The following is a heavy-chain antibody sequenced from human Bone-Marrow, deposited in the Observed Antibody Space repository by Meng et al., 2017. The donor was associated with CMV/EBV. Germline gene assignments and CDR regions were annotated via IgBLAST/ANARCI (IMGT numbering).Heavy chain of an antibody. Sequence: KASGYTFTGYYMNWVRRAPGQGLEWMGWVNANSGAKDYAQKFQGRVTMTRETSISTAYMELGRLRSDDTAVYYCARGYCSGASCYIDDWGQGTLVTVSS. J-gene: IGHJ4*02. CDR2: VNANSGAK. CDR1: GYTFTGYY. V-gene: IGHV1-2*02. CDR3: ARGYCSGASCYIDD. D-gene: IGHD2-2*02.